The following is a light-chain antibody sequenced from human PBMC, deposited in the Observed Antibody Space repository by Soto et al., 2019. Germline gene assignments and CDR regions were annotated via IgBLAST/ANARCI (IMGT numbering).Light chain of an antibody. CDR1: SSDVGGYNL. CDR2: DVN. V-gene: IGLV2-14*01. J-gene: IGLJ1*01. Sequence: QSALTQPASVSGSPGQSITMSCTGTSSDVGGYNLVSWYQQYPDKAPKLMIFDVNTRPSGVSNRFSGSKSGNTASLTISGFQAEDEADYYCSSYKSSSTLPYVFGTGTKVTVL. CDR3: SSYKSSSTLPYV.